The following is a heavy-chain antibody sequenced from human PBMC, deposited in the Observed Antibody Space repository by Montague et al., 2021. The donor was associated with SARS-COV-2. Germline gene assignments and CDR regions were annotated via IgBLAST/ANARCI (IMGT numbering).Heavy chain of an antibody. CDR1: GDRVSSNSAA. V-gene: IGHV6-1*01. Sequence: CAISGDRVSSNSAAWNWIRQSPSRGREWLGRTYYRSKWYNDYAVSVKSRITINPDTSKNQFSLQLNSVTPEDTAVYYCARDLDYYGSGSYPEGFDPWGQGTLVTVSS. D-gene: IGHD3-10*01. CDR2: TYYRSKWYN. J-gene: IGHJ5*02. CDR3: ARDLDYYGSGSYPEGFDP.